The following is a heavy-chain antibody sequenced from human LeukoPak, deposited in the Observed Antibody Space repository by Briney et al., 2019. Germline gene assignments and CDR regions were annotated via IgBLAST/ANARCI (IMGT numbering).Heavy chain of an antibody. V-gene: IGHV3-13*01. CDR1: GFTFSSYD. J-gene: IGHJ4*02. CDR3: AREAVPGSLDY. D-gene: IGHD2-2*01. Sequence: GSLRLSCAASGFTFSSYDMHWVRQTPGKGLEWVSAIGTAGDTYYPGSVKGRFTISRENVKNSLYLQMNSLRAGDTAVYYCAREAVPGSLDYWGQGTLVTVSS. CDR2: IGTAGDT.